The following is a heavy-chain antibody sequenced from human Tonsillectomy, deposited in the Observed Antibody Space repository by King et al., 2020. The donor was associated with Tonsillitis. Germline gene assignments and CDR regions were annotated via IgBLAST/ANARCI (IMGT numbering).Heavy chain of an antibody. Sequence: VQLVESGGGLAKPGGSLTLSCVVSGSTFSDAWMRDAWMSWVRQAPGKGLELIGRIKSKGGGGTTDYAAPVKGRFTISRDESRNTIFLQMNNLKTEDTARYYCTHDKTEPGAFDIWGQGTMSPSLQ. CDR1: GSTFSDAWMRDAW. V-gene: IGHV3-15*01. D-gene: IGHD3-22*01. CDR3: THDKTEPGAFDI. J-gene: IGHJ3*02. CDR2: IKSKGGGGTT.